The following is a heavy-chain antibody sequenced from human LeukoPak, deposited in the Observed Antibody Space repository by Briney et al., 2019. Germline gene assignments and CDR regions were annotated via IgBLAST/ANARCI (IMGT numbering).Heavy chain of an antibody. CDR3: AKDVRFGDSDY. D-gene: IGHD3-10*01. Sequence: GGSLRLSCAASGFTLSSYGMSWVRQAPGKGLEWVSAISGSGGSTYYADSVKGRFTISRDNSKNTLYLQMNSLRAEDTAVYYCAKDVRFGDSDYWGQGTLVTVSS. V-gene: IGHV3-23*01. CDR2: ISGSGGST. CDR1: GFTLSSYG. J-gene: IGHJ4*02.